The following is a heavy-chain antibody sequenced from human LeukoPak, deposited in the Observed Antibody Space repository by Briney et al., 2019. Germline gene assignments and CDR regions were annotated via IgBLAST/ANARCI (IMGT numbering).Heavy chain of an antibody. Sequence: ASVKVSCKASGYTFTGYYMHWVRQAPGQGLEWMGRINPNSGGTNYAQKFQGRVTMTGDTSISTAYMELSRLRSDDTAVYYCAAYSSSWYPRFDYRGQGTLVTVSS. CDR3: AAYSSSWYPRFDY. J-gene: IGHJ4*02. CDR1: GYTFTGYY. V-gene: IGHV1-2*06. CDR2: INPNSGGT. D-gene: IGHD6-13*01.